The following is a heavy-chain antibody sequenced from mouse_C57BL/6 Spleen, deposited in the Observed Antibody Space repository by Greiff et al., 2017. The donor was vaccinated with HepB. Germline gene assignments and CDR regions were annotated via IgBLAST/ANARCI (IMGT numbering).Heavy chain of an antibody. CDR2: ISDGGSYT. D-gene: IGHD1-1*01. CDR3: ARDRTVRAMDY. J-gene: IGHJ4*01. Sequence: EVKVVESGGGLVKPGGSLKLSCAASGFTFSSYAMSWVRQTPEKRLEWVATISDGGSYTYYPDNVKGRFTISRDNAKNNLYLQMSHLKSEDTAMYYCARDRTVRAMDYWGQGTSVTVSS. CDR1: GFTFSSYA. V-gene: IGHV5-4*01.